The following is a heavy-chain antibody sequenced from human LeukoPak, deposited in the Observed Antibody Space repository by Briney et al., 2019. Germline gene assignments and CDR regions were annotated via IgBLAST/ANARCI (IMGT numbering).Heavy chain of an antibody. CDR1: GGSFSGYY. V-gene: IGHV4-34*01. Sequence: SETLSLACAVYGGSFSGYYWSWIRQPPGKGLEWIGEINHSGSTNYNPSLKSRVTISVDTSKNQFSLKLNSVTAADTAVYYCARRRYSSSAGNDYWGQGTLVTVSS. CDR2: INHSGST. CDR3: ARRRYSSSAGNDY. D-gene: IGHD6-6*01. J-gene: IGHJ4*02.